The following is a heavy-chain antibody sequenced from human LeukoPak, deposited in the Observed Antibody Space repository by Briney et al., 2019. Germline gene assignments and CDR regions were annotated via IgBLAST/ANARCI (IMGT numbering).Heavy chain of an antibody. CDR2: IYYSGST. J-gene: IGHJ3*02. CDR3: ARFVMVRGVPSGDI. Sequence: ASGTLSLTCAVSGGSISSYYWSWIRQPPGKGLEWIGYIYYSGSTNYNPSLKSRVTISVDTSKNQFSLKLSSVTAADTAVYYCARFVMVRGVPSGDIWGQGTMVTVSS. D-gene: IGHD3-10*01. CDR1: GGSISSYY. V-gene: IGHV4-59*01.